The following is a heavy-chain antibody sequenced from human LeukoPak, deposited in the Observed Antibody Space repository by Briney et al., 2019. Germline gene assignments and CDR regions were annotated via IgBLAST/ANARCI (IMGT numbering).Heavy chain of an antibody. CDR1: GGSFSGYY. J-gene: IGHJ4*02. V-gene: IGHV4-34*01. Sequence: SETLSLTCAVYGGSFSGYYWSWIRQPPGKGLEWIGEINHSGSTNYNPSLKSRVTIPVDTSKNQFSLKLSSVTAADTAVYYCARELGGYFDYWGQGTLVTVSS. D-gene: IGHD7-27*01. CDR3: ARELGGYFDY. CDR2: INHSGST.